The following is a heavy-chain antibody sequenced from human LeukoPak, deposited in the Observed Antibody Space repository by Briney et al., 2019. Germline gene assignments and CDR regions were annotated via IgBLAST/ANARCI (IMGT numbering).Heavy chain of an antibody. Sequence: ASVKVSCKASGYTFTNYGITWVRQAPGQGLEWMGWISAYNGNTNYAQKLQGRVTMTTDTSTSTAYMELRSLRSDDTAVYYCARDTGAGPFDYWGQETLVTVSS. CDR1: GYTFTNYG. D-gene: IGHD7-27*01. V-gene: IGHV1-18*01. J-gene: IGHJ4*02. CDR2: ISAYNGNT. CDR3: ARDTGAGPFDY.